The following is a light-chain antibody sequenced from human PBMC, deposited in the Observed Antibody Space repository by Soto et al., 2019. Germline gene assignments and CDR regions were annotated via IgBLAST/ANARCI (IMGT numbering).Light chain of an antibody. V-gene: IGKV3-20*01. CDR2: GAS. CDR3: QQYGSSGT. J-gene: IGKJ1*01. Sequence: EIAMTQSPATLSVSPGERGTLSCSASQSVSSNLAWYQQKPGQAPRLLIYGASNRATGIPDRFSGSGSGTDFTLTISRLEPEDFAVYYCQQYGSSGTFGQGTKVDIK. CDR1: QSVSSN.